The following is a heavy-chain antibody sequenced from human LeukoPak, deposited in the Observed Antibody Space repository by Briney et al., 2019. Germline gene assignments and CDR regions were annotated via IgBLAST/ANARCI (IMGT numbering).Heavy chain of an antibody. CDR3: AKEGSIFGVVIRPYYFDY. V-gene: IGHV3-20*04. CDR2: INWNGGST. Sequence: PGGSLRLSCAASGFTFDDYGMSWVRQAPGKGLEWVSGINWNGGSTSYADSVKGRFTISRDNAKNTLYLQMNSLRAEDTAVYYCAKEGSIFGVVIRPYYFDYWGQGTLVTVSS. J-gene: IGHJ4*02. D-gene: IGHD3-3*01. CDR1: GFTFDDYG.